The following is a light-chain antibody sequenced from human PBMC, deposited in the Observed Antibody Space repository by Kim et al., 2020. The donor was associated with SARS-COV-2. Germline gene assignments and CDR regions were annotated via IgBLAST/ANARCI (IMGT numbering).Light chain of an antibody. J-gene: IGLJ3*02. V-gene: IGLV1-44*01. CDR2: SNN. Sequence: ELTQPPSASETPGQRVTIACSGSISNIGTNTVNWYQQLPGTAPRLLMYSNNQRPSGVPNRFSGSKSGSSASLAISGLQSADEADYYCAAWDDSLTGWVFGGGTQLTVL. CDR1: ISNIGTNT. CDR3: AAWDDSLTGWV.